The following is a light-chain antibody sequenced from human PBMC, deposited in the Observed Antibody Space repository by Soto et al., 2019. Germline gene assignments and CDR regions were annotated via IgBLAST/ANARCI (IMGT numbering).Light chain of an antibody. CDR3: SSYTSSSTLL. V-gene: IGLV2-14*01. Sequence: QSMLTQPASVSGSPGQSITISCTGSSSDVGDYKYVSWYQQHPGKAPKLMIYEVSNRPSGVSNRFSGSKSGNTASLTISGLQAEDEADYYCSSYTSSSTLLFGGGTQLTVL. CDR2: EVS. J-gene: IGLJ2*01. CDR1: SSDVGDYKY.